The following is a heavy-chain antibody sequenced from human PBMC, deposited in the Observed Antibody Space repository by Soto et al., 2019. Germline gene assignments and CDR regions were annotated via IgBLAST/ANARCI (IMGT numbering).Heavy chain of an antibody. CDR1: GFTFSSYS. Sequence: EVQLVESGGGLVKPGGSLRLSCAASGFTFSSYSMNWVRQAPGKGLEWVSSISSSSSYIYYADSVKGRFTISRDNAKNSLYLQMNSLRAEDTAVYYCARDPKSGDVGDYGGQGTLVTVSS. J-gene: IGHJ4*02. D-gene: IGHD4-17*01. CDR3: ARDPKSGDVGDY. V-gene: IGHV3-21*01. CDR2: ISSSSSYI.